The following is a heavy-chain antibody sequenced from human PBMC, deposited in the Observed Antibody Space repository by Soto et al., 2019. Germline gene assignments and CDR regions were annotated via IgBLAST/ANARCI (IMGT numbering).Heavy chain of an antibody. V-gene: IGHV5-51*03. D-gene: IGHD2-15*01. CDR1: GNNFARHW. Sequence: ELQLVQSGAEVKKPGESLKISCKDSGNNFARHWVGWVRQMPGKGLEWIGIIFPDDSDTTYSPSAQGQVIISADKSISTAYLQWSSLKTSDTAIYYCARRGYCSGGSCWDTWGQGTRVTVSS. J-gene: IGHJ4*02. CDR3: ARRGYCSGGSCWDT. CDR2: IFPDDSDT.